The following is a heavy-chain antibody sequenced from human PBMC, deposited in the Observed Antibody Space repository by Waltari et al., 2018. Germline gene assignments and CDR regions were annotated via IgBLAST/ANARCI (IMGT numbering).Heavy chain of an antibody. CDR3: AKAPPGDYIWGSYRK. V-gene: IGHV3-30*02. Sequence: QVQLVESGGGVVQPGGSLRLSCSASGFTFSSYGMHWVRQPPGKGLEWVAFIRYDGSNKYYADSVKGRFTISRDNSKNTLYLQMNSLRAEDTAVYYCAKAPPGDYIWGSYRKGGQGTLVTVSS. CDR1: GFTFSSYG. J-gene: IGHJ4*02. CDR2: IRYDGSNK. D-gene: IGHD3-16*01.